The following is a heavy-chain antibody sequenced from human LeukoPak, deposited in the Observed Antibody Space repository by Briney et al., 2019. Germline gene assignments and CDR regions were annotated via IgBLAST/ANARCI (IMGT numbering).Heavy chain of an antibody. Sequence: PGGSLRLSCAASGFTCSSYAMSWVRQAPGKGLEWVSAISGSGGSTYYADSVKGRFTISRDNSKNTLYLQMNSLRAEDTAVYYCAKGFSYYDFWSGYYDAFDIWGQGTMVTVSS. CDR3: AKGFSYYDFWSGYYDAFDI. D-gene: IGHD3-3*01. CDR2: ISGSGGST. V-gene: IGHV3-23*01. J-gene: IGHJ3*02. CDR1: GFTCSSYA.